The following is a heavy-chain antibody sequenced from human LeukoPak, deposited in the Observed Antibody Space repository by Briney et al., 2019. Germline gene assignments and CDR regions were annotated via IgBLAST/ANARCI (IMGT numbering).Heavy chain of an antibody. V-gene: IGHV3-23*01. J-gene: IGHJ4*02. D-gene: IGHD3-10*01. CDR3: AKVGEGYYFDY. CDR2: ISGSGSNT. Sequence: GGSLRLSCAASGFTFSSYAMNWVRQAPGKGLEWVSGISGSGSNTYYADSVMGRFTISRDNSKNTLYLQMNSLRAEDTAVYYCAKVGEGYYFDYWGQGTLVTVSS. CDR1: GFTFSSYA.